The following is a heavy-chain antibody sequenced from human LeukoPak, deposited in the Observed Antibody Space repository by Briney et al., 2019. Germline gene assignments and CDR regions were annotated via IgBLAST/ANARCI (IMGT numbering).Heavy chain of an antibody. CDR1: GGSFSGYY. V-gene: IGHV4-34*01. Sequence: SETLSLTCAVYGGSFSGYYWSWLRQPPGKGLEWIGEINHSGSTNYNPSLKSRVTISVDTSKNQFSLKLSSVTAADTAVYYCARHAPAYSGSYPAGGNWFDPWGQGTLVTVSS. J-gene: IGHJ5*02. D-gene: IGHD1-26*01. CDR3: ARHAPAYSGSYPAGGNWFDP. CDR2: INHSGST.